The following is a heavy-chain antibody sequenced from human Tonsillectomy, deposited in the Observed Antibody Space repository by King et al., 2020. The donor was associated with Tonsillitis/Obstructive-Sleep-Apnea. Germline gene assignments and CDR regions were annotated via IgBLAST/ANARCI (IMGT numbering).Heavy chain of an antibody. D-gene: IGHD3-16*01. V-gene: IGHV3-9*01. CDR1: GFTFDDYG. CDR3: AKRGGNDAFDI. Sequence: VQLVESGGGLVQPGRSLRLSCAASGFTFDDYGMHWVRQPPGKGLEWVSGISWNSGSIGYADSVKGRFNISRDNAKNSLYLQMNSLRAEDTALYYCAKRGGNDAFDIWGQGTMVTVSS. J-gene: IGHJ3*02. CDR2: ISWNSGSI.